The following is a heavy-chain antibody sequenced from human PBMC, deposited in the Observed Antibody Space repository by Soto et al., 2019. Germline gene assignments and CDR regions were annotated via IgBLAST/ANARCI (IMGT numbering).Heavy chain of an antibody. CDR2: ISGGGGNT. D-gene: IGHD3-10*01. V-gene: IGHV3-23*01. Sequence: RGSLLLACASYVFTFSIYAMSWVRQAPGKGLDLVSSISGGGGNTYYADSVKGRITISRDNSKNTLFLQMNSLRAEDTAVYYCAKQLSNSGSYSLGYWGQGTMVTVSS. CDR3: AKQLSNSGSYSLGY. J-gene: IGHJ4*02. CDR1: VFTFSIYA.